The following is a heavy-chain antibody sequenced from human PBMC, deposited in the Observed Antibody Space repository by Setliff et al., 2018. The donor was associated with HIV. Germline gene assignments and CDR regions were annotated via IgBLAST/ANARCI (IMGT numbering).Heavy chain of an antibody. CDR2: IYHVGGT. J-gene: IGHJ4*02. CDR1: GGSIGSGGYS. Sequence: PSETLSLTCAVSGGSIGSGGYSWSWIRQPPGRGLEWVGYIYHVGGTHYNPSLRSRVTISVDTSKNHFSLKLSSVTAADTAVFYCARVPFTTGFDYWGQGILVTVSS. CDR3: ARVPFTTGFDY. V-gene: IGHV4-30-2*01. D-gene: IGHD3-3*01.